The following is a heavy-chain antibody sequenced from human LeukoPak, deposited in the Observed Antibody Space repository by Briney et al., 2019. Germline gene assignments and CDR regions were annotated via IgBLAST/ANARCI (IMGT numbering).Heavy chain of an antibody. CDR3: ARELYSYGAYYYYGMDV. CDR1: GFTFSSYG. V-gene: IGHV3-33*01. CDR2: IWYDGSSK. D-gene: IGHD5-18*01. Sequence: GGSLRLSCAASGFTFSSYGMHWVRQAPGKGLEWVAVIWYDGSSKYYADSVKGRFTISRDNSKNTLYLQMNSLRAEDTAVYYCARELYSYGAYYYYGMDVWGQGTTVTVSS. J-gene: IGHJ6*02.